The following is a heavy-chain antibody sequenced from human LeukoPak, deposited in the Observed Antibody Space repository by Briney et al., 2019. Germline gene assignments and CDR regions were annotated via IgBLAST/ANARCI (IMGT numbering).Heavy chain of an antibody. J-gene: IGHJ5*02. CDR3: ARGKYFDWLLGWFDP. Sequence: PSETLSLTCTVSGGSISSYYCSWIRQPPGKGLEWIGYIYYSGSTNYNPSLKSRVTISVDTSKNQFSLKLSSVTAADTAVYYCARGKYFDWLLGWFDPWGQGTLVTVSS. CDR1: GGSISSYY. V-gene: IGHV4-59*01. D-gene: IGHD3-9*01. CDR2: IYYSGST.